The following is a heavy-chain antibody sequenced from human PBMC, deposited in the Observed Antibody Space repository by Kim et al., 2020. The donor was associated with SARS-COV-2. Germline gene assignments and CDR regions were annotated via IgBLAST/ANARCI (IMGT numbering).Heavy chain of an antibody. J-gene: IGHJ6*02. CDR1: GGSFSGYY. CDR2: INHSGST. V-gene: IGHV4-34*01. Sequence: SETLSLTCAVYGGSFSGYYWSWIRQPPGKGLEWIGEINHSGSTNYNPSLKSRVTISVDTSKNQFSLKLSSVTAADMAVYYCARGDYGDVWGQGTTVTVSS. D-gene: IGHD4-17*01. CDR3: ARGDYGDV.